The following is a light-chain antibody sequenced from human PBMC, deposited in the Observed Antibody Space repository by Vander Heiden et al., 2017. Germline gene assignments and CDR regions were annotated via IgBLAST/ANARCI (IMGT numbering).Light chain of an antibody. J-gene: IGKJ2*01. V-gene: IGKV3-20*01. Sequence: EMLLTLSPGTLSLSPGERATLSCRASQSVSDNQLAWYQQKPGQAPRLLMYGVSNRATGIPDRFSGSGSGTDFTLIISRLEPEDFAVYFCHHYGASPYTFGQGTKLEIK. CDR3: HHYGASPYT. CDR1: QSVSDNQ. CDR2: GVS.